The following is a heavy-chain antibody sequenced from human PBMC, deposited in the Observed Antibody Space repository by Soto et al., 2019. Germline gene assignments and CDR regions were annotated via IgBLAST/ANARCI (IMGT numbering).Heavy chain of an antibody. CDR1: GFTFSSYG. CDR2: ISYDGSNK. J-gene: IGHJ3*02. CDR3: AKEGKDGYCSSTSCYDDAFDI. Sequence: QVQLVESGGGVVQPGRSLRLSCAASGFTFSSYGMHWVRQAPGKGLEWVAVISYDGSNKYYADSVKGRFTISRDNSKKTVYLQMNSLRAEDTAVYYCAKEGKDGYCSSTSCYDDAFDIWGQGTMVTVSS. V-gene: IGHV3-30*18. D-gene: IGHD2-2*03.